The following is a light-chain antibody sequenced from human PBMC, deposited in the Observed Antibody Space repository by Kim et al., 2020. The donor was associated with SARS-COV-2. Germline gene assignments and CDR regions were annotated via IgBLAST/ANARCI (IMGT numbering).Light chain of an antibody. CDR3: QQSYVTPRT. CDR1: QSISTY. CDR2: AAS. J-gene: IGKJ4*01. V-gene: IGKV1-39*01. Sequence: SASLGDRVTITCRASQSISTYLNWYQQRPGKPPQLLIYAASSLQSGVPSRFSGSGSGTDFTLTISSLQPEDFATYYCQQSYVTPRTFGGGTKLEI.